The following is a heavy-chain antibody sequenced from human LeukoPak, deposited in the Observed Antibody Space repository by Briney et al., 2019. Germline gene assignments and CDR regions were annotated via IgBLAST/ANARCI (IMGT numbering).Heavy chain of an antibody. V-gene: IGHV3-53*01. Sequence: GGSLRLSCAASGFTVTSTYMNWVRQAPGKGLEWVSVIYDSGRIYYADSVKGRFTISRDNSKNTLYLQMNSLRVEDTALYYCARAPYDILTGSYFDFWGRGPLVTVSS. D-gene: IGHD3-9*01. J-gene: IGHJ4*02. CDR2: IYDSGRI. CDR3: ARAPYDILTGSYFDF. CDR1: GFTVTSTY.